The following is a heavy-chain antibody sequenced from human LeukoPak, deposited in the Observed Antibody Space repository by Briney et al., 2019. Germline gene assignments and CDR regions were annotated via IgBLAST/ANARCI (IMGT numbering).Heavy chain of an antibody. Sequence: RRSLRLSCAASGFTFSSYAMHWVRQAPGRGLEWVAVISYDGSNKYYADSVKGRFTISRDNSKNTLYLQMNSLRAEDTAVYYCAGDYYDSSGYSPGAFDIWGQGTMVTVSS. CDR1: GFTFSSYA. CDR3: AGDYYDSSGYSPGAFDI. CDR2: ISYDGSNK. J-gene: IGHJ3*02. V-gene: IGHV3-30*01. D-gene: IGHD3-22*01.